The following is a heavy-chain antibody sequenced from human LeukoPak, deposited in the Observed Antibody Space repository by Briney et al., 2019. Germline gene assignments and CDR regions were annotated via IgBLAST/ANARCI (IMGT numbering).Heavy chain of an antibody. Sequence: GGSLRLSCAASGFTSSSYAMSWVRQAPGKGLEWVAVISYDGSNKYYADSVKGRFTISRDNSKNTLYLQMNSLRAEDTAVYYCARVVSFQLWLFGAFDIWGQGTMVTVSS. J-gene: IGHJ3*02. CDR1: GFTSSSYA. V-gene: IGHV3-30-3*01. CDR3: ARVVSFQLWLFGAFDI. D-gene: IGHD5-18*01. CDR2: ISYDGSNK.